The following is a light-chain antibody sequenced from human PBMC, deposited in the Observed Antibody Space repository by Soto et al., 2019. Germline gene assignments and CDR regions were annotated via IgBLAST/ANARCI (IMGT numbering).Light chain of an antibody. CDR3: QQRSNWVFT. V-gene: IGKV3-11*01. Sequence: EIVLTQSPATLSLSPGERATLSCRASQSVSSYLAWYQQKPGQAPRLLIYDASNRATGIPARFSGSGSGTDFTLTISSLEPEDFAVYYCQQRSNWVFTFRPGTKVDIK. CDR2: DAS. J-gene: IGKJ3*01. CDR1: QSVSSY.